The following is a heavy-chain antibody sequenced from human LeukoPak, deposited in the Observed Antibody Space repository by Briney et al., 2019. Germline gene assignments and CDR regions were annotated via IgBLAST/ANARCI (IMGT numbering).Heavy chain of an antibody. V-gene: IGHV1-69*01. D-gene: IGHD3-10*01. CDR3: ASTRQWFGELSFDY. Sequence: GSSVKVSCKASGGTFSSYAISWVRQAPGPGLESMGGIIPIFGTANYAQQFQGRVTITADESTSTAYLELSSLRSEDTAVYYCASTRQWFGELSFDYWGQGTLVTVSS. CDR2: IIPIFGTA. J-gene: IGHJ4*02. CDR1: GGTFSSYA.